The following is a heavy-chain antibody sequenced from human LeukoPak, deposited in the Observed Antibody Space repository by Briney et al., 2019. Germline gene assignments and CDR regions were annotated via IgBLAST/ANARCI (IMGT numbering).Heavy chain of an antibody. CDR2: IYYSGSS. CDR3: ARRESSGYYPDY. V-gene: IGHV4-59*01. Sequence: SETLSLTCNVSGGPISGYHWSWIRQPPGKGLEWLGYIYYSGSSNYNPSLKSRVTMSADTSKNQFSLKLSSVTAADTAVYYCARRESSGYYPDYWGQGTLVTVSS. J-gene: IGHJ4*02. D-gene: IGHD3-22*01. CDR1: GGPISGYH.